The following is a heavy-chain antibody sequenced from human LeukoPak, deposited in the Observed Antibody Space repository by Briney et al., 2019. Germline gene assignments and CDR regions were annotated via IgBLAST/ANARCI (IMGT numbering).Heavy chain of an antibody. D-gene: IGHD3-10*01. CDR3: ARDWSGYGSGSYYNPISMDV. J-gene: IGHJ6*04. Sequence: GGSLRLSCAASGFTFSSYSMNWVRQAPGKGLEWVSSISSSSSYIYYADSVKGRFTISRDNAKNSLYLQMNSLRAEDTAEYYCARDWSGYGSGSYYNPISMDVWGKGTTVTVSS. CDR1: GFTFSSYS. V-gene: IGHV3-21*01. CDR2: ISSSSSYI.